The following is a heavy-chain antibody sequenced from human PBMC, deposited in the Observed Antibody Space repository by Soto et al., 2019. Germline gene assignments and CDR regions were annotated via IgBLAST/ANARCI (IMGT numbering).Heavy chain of an antibody. CDR1: GDSVCSNRAG. CDR3: TGITWFRGMDV. Sequence: PSPTVPRTYVISGDSVCSNRAGWNWIKQSPSRGLEWLGRTYYKSKWNNDYALSVKSRITINPDTSKNQFSLHLYSVTPEDTAVYYCTGITWFRGMDVWGQGTPVTVSS. CDR2: TYYKSKWNN. J-gene: IGHJ6*02. D-gene: IGHD3-10*01. V-gene: IGHV6-1*01.